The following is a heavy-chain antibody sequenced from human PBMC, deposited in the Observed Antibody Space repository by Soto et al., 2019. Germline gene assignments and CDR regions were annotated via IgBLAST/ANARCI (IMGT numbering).Heavy chain of an antibody. CDR1: EYSFTSYW. V-gene: IGHV5-51*01. D-gene: IGHD3-22*01. CDR3: AGHLNYYDSSGYYYHDAFDI. Sequence: LKISCKGSEYSFTSYWIGWVRQMPGKGLEWMGIIYPGDSDTRYSPSFQGQVTISADKSISTAYLPWSSLKASDTAMYYCAGHLNYYDSSGYYYHDAFDIWGQGTMVTVSS. CDR2: IYPGDSDT. J-gene: IGHJ3*02.